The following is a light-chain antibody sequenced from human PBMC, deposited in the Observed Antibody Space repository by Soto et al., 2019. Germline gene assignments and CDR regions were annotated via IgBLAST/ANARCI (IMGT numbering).Light chain of an antibody. CDR2: GAS. CDR3: QQYVISVT. Sequence: IVMTQSPATLSVSPGERATLSCRASQSVSSSLAWYQQKPGQAPRLLIYGASTRATGIPARFSGSGSGTEFTLTISRLEPQDSAMYYCQQYVISVTFGQGTRLEIK. CDR1: QSVSSS. J-gene: IGKJ5*01. V-gene: IGKV3-15*01.